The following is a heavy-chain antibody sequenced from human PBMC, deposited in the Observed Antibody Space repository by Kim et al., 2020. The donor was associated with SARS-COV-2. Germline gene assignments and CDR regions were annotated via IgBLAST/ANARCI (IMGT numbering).Heavy chain of an antibody. V-gene: IGHV5-51*01. D-gene: IGHD5-18*01. J-gene: IGHJ4*02. CDR2: IHPSDSET. CDR3: ARVVNGYRGDY. Sequence: GESLKISCKGSGYSFTNYWIGWVRQMPGKGLEWMGLIHPSDSETRYSPSFQGQVTFSADKYITTAYMQWSSLKTSDTAIYFCARVVNGYRGDYWGQGTLVTVSS. CDR1: GYSFTNYW.